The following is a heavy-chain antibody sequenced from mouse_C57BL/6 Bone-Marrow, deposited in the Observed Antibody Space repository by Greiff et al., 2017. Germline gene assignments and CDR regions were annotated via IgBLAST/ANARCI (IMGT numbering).Heavy chain of an antibody. CDR3: AGPGYSNCVRYCYFDV. CDR2: ISSGSSTI. V-gene: IGHV5-17*01. Sequence: EVKLLESGGGLVKPGGSLKLSCAASGFTFSDYGMHWVRQAPEKGLEWVAYISSGSSTIYYADKVKGRFTISRDNAKNTLFLQMTSLRSEDTAMYYCAGPGYSNCVRYCYFDVWGTGTTVTVSS. J-gene: IGHJ1*03. CDR1: GFTFSDYG. D-gene: IGHD2-5*01.